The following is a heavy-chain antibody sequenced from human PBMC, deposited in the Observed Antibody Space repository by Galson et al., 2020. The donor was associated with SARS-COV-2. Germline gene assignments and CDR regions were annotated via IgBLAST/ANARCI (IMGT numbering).Heavy chain of an antibody. CDR1: GFVFSDSP. Sequence: GGSLRLPSAASGFVFSDSPMHWVRQASGKGLEWVGRIRSRTNNYATTYAASVKGRFTISRDDSKNTAFLQMNSLKIEDTAVYYCTRVPPNSNSFWDAFDIWGHGTMVTVSS. V-gene: IGHV3-73*01. J-gene: IGHJ3*02. CDR2: IRSRTNNYAT. CDR3: TRVPPNSNSFWDAFDI. D-gene: IGHD6-6*01.